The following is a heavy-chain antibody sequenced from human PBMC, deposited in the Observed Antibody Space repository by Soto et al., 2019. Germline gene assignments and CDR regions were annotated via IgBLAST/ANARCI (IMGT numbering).Heavy chain of an antibody. D-gene: IGHD2-15*01. CDR1: GFTFRSFW. CDR3: ASLPAVAIGGYFDY. CDR2: VKQDGSEK. J-gene: IGHJ4*02. Sequence: EVQLVDSGGGWVQPVWSLRLSCAASGFTFRSFWMSWVRQAPGKWLELVAMVKQDGSEKYYVGSLKGRFTLSKDNAKNSPPLPMSSPRAENTAVYYCASLPAVAIGGYFDYWGQGELVTVSS. V-gene: IGHV3-7*03.